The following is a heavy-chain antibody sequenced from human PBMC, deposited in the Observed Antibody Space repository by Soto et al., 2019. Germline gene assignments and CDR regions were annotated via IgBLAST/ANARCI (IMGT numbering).Heavy chain of an antibody. CDR3: ARGRSSGWSNWFDP. CDR1: GGSISSGGYS. V-gene: IGHV4-30-2*01. CDR2: IYHSGST. D-gene: IGHD6-19*01. J-gene: IGHJ5*02. Sequence: SETLSLTCAVSGGSISSGGYSWSWIRQPPGKGLEWIGYIYHSGSTYYNPSLKSRVTISVDRSKNQFSLKLSSVTAADTAVYYCARGRSSGWSNWFDPWGQGTLVTVSS.